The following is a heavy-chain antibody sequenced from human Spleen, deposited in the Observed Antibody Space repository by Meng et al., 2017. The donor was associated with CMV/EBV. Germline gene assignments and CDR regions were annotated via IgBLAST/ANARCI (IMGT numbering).Heavy chain of an antibody. J-gene: IGHJ4*02. D-gene: IGHD3-3*01. CDR1: GYTFTDYY. CDR3: ASAYDFSWKVPDY. V-gene: IGHV1-2*02. CDR2: INPTSGGT. Sequence: ASVKVSCKASGYTFTDYYIYWVRQAPGQGLEWMGWINPTSGGTNYGQRFQGRVTMTRDTSISTAYMELSRLRSEDTAVYYCASAYDFSWKVPDYWGQGTLVTVSS.